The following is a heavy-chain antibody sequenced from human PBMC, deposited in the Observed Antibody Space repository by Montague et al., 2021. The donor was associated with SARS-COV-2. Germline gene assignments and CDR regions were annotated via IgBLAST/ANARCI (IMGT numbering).Heavy chain of an antibody. CDR3: ARVKWGLWVGNVFDI. D-gene: IGHD3-16*01. V-gene: IGHV4-39*01. Sequence: SETLSLTCTVSGGSISSYYWAWIRQPPGKGLEWIGSIYHSGSTFYNPSLKSRVSMSVDTSKNQFSLKLSPVTAADTAMYYCARVKWGLWVGNVFDIWGQGTMVTVSS. J-gene: IGHJ3*02. CDR2: IYHSGST. CDR1: GGSISSYY.